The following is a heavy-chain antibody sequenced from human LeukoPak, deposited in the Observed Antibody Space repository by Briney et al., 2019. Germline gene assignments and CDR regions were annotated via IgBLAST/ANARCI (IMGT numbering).Heavy chain of an antibody. V-gene: IGHV4-61*02. Sequence: PSQTLSLTCTVSGGSISSGSYYWSWIRQPAGKGLEWIGRIYTSGSTNYNPSLKSRVTISVDTSKNQFSLKLSSVTAADTAVYYCARVVQQLANNWFDPWGQGTLVTVSS. CDR1: GGSISSGSYY. D-gene: IGHD6-13*01. CDR3: ARVVQQLANNWFDP. J-gene: IGHJ5*02. CDR2: IYTSGST.